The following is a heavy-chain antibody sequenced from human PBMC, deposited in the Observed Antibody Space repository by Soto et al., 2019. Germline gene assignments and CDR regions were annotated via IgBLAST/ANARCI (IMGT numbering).Heavy chain of an antibody. Sequence: QVNLQESGPGLVRPSDTLSLTCVVSGSSVTDSDWWVWIRQPPGKGLEWVGSIFHTGATYSNPSLKNRVSFSVDKSKNHFSLGLTSATALDTAVYFCARRFLEWGDAFDVWGQGALVTVSS. J-gene: IGHJ3*01. CDR1: GSSVTDSDW. V-gene: IGHV4-28*01. CDR2: IFHTGAT. CDR3: ARRFLEWGDAFDV. D-gene: IGHD3-3*01.